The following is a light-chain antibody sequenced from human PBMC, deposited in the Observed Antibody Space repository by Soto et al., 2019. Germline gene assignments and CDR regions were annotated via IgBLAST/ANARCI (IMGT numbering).Light chain of an antibody. V-gene: IGKV4-1*01. CDR3: QQYYSIPYT. CDR2: WAS. J-gene: IGKJ2*01. CDR1: QSVLYSSNNKNY. Sequence: DIVMTQSPDSLAVSLGERATINCKSSQSVLYSSNNKNYLAWYQQKPGQPPKLLIYWASTRESGVPDRFRGSGSATDFTLTISSLQAEYVAVYYCQQYYSIPYTFGQGTKVDIK.